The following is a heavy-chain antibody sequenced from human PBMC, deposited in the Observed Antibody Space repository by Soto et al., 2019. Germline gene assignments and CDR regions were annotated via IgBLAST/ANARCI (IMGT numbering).Heavy chain of an antibody. V-gene: IGHV1-58*02. J-gene: IGHJ6*03. CDR2: IVVGSGNT. D-gene: IGHD2-2*01. CDR3: AAAKGCGSTSCSYYYYYMDV. CDR1: GFTFTSSA. Sequence: ASVKVSCKASGFTFTSSAMQWVRQARGQRLEWIGWIVVGSGNTNYAQKFQERVTITRDMSTSTAYMELSSLRSEDTAVYYCAAAKGCGSTSCSYYYYYMDVWGKGTTVTVSS.